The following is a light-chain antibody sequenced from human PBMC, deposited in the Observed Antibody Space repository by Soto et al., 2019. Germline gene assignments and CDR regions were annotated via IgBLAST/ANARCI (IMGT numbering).Light chain of an antibody. J-gene: IGKJ1*01. CDR2: AAS. CDR3: QQHSHWPPWT. V-gene: IGKV3-11*01. CDR1: QNVRTF. Sequence: EVVLTQSPATLSLSPGERATLSCRASQNVRTFLDWYQQKPGQAPRLLIYAASNRATGIPDRFSGSGSGTDFTLTIRSLEPEDFAVYYCQQHSHWPPWTFGQGTRVEIQ.